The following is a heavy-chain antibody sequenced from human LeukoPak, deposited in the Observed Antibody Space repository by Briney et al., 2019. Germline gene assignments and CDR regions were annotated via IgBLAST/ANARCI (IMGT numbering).Heavy chain of an antibody. Sequence: QTSETLSLTCTVSGGSISSTTYYWGWIRQPPGKGLEWIGSIHYSGHILYNPSLKSRVTISVDTSKNQFSLKLTSVTAADTAVHYCARWPRAAIGDTGGFDIWGQGIMVTVSS. V-gene: IGHV4-39*01. CDR3: ARWPRAAIGDTGGFDI. J-gene: IGHJ3*02. D-gene: IGHD2-8*02. CDR1: GGSISSTTYY. CDR2: IHYSGHI.